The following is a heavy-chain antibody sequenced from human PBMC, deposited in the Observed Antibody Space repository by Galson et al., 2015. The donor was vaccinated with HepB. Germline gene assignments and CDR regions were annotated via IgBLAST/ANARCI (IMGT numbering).Heavy chain of an antibody. Sequence: SVKVSCKASGYTFTSYDVSWVRQAPGQGLEWMGWISNYDGNTNYAEKFQGRVTLTTDTSANTAYMEVRSLRSDDTAVYYCARGGHLAVLSTFDYWGQGSLVSVS. D-gene: IGHD3-16*01. CDR2: ISNYDGNT. V-gene: IGHV1-18*01. J-gene: IGHJ4*02. CDR1: GYTFTSYD. CDR3: ARGGHLAVLSTFDY.